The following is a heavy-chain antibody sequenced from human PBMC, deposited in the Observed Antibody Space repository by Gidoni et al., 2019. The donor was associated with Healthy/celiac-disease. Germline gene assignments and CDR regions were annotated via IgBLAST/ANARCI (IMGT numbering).Heavy chain of an antibody. Sequence: QLQLQESGPGLVKPSETLSLTCTVSGGSISSSSYYWGWIRQPPGKGLEWIGSIYYSGSTYYNPSLKSRVTISVDTSKNQFSLKLSSVTAADTAVYYCARRPTYGSGAYYYYYGMDVWGQGTTVTVSS. CDR2: IYYSGST. CDR1: GGSISSSSYY. V-gene: IGHV4-39*01. J-gene: IGHJ6*02. CDR3: ARRPTYGSGAYYYYYGMDV. D-gene: IGHD3-10*01.